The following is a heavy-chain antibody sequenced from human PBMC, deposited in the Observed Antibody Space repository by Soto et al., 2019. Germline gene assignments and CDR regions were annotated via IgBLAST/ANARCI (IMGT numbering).Heavy chain of an antibody. J-gene: IGHJ4*02. CDR1: GFTFSTDS. Sequence: EVQLVESGGGLVQPGGSLRLSCVASGFTFSTDSMNWVRQAPGKGLEWVAHISTSGTTRYYADSVKGRFTISRDNAKTSLYLQMDSLRNEETAVYYCARLFGSGFDYWGQGTLVTVSS. V-gene: IGHV3-48*02. CDR3: ARLFGSGFDY. D-gene: IGHD3-10*02. CDR2: ISTSGTTR.